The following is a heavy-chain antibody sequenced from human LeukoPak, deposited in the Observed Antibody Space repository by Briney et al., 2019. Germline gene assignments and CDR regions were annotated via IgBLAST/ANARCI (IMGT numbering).Heavy chain of an antibody. D-gene: IGHD3-16*01. CDR1: GGSVSSGSYY. J-gene: IGHJ4*02. CDR2: IYYSGST. CDR3: ARENGGGFDY. Sequence: PSKTLSLTCTVSGGSVSSGSYYWSWIRQPPGKGLEWIGYIYYSGSTNYNPSLKSRVTISVDTSKNQFSLKLSSVTAADTAVYYCARENGGGFDYWGQGTLVTVSS. V-gene: IGHV4-61*01.